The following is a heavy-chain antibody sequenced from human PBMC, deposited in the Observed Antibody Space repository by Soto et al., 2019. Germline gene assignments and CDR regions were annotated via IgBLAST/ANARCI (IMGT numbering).Heavy chain of an antibody. D-gene: IGHD3-22*01. V-gene: IGHV3-23*01. J-gene: IGHJ4*02. CDR3: ILKVKGHSLFDF. CDR1: GFTFSSYV. CDR2: ITGSGDNT. Sequence: GGSLRLSCEVSGFTFSSYVTNWVRQAPGKGLEWISAITGSGDNTEYVDSVKGRFTISRDNSKNTLYLQMNSLRAEDTAVYYCILKVKGHSLFDFWGQGTLVTVSS.